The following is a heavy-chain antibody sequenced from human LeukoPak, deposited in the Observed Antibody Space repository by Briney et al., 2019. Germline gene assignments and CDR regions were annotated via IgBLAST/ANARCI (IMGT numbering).Heavy chain of an antibody. CDR1: GFTLSTYN. CDR3: ARGGGSIPFDY. CDR2: ISTTSNM. V-gene: IGHV3-21*01. Sequence: PGGSLRLSCAASGFTLSTYNINWVRQAPGKGLEWVSSISTTSNMFYADSVKGRFTISRDNAKKSLYLQVNSLRAEDTAVYYCARGGGSIPFDYWGQGTLVTVSS. J-gene: IGHJ4*02. D-gene: IGHD2-2*02.